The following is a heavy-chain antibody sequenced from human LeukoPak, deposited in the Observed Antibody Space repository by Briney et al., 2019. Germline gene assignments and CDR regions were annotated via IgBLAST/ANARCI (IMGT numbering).Heavy chain of an antibody. J-gene: IGHJ6*02. V-gene: IGHV3-23*01. Sequence: GGSLRLSCVVSGFSFSGYVMSWVRQPPGKGLQWVSDISGSCGSTYYADSVKGRFTISRDNSKNTLYLQMDSLRAEDTAVYYCAGRRRDGYSYYYGMDVWGQGTTVTVSS. CDR3: AGRRRDGYSYYYGMDV. CDR1: GFSFSGYV. CDR2: ISGSCGST. D-gene: IGHD5-24*01.